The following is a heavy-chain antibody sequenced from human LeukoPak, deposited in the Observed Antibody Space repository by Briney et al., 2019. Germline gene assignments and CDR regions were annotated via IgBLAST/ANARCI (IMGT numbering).Heavy chain of an antibody. V-gene: IGHV3-30*02. Sequence: GGSLRLSCAASGFTFSSYGMHWVRQAPGKGLEWVAFIRYDGSNKYYADSVKGRFTISRDNSKNTLYLQMNSLTAEDTAVYYCARQGGYSGYVGGYMDVWGKGTTVTISS. CDR3: ARQGGYSGYVGGYMDV. CDR2: IRYDGSNK. CDR1: GFTFSSYG. D-gene: IGHD5-12*01. J-gene: IGHJ6*03.